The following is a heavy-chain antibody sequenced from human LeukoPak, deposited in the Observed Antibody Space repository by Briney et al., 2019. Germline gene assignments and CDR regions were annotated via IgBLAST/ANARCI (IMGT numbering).Heavy chain of an antibody. V-gene: IGHV1-69*05. J-gene: IGHJ4*02. D-gene: IGHD3-22*01. Sequence: SVNVSCKASGGTFISYAISWVRQAPGQGLEWMGRIIPIFGTANYAQKFQGRVTITTDESTSTAYMELSSLRSEDTAVYYCARESDSSGYYYFDYWGQGTLVTVSS. CDR2: IIPIFGTA. CDR1: GGTFISYA. CDR3: ARESDSSGYYYFDY.